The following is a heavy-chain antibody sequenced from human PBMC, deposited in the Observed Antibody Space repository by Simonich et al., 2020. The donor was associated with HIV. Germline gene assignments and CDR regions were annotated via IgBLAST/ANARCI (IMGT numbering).Heavy chain of an antibody. CDR3: ARDGSSSSGWFDP. CDR1: GYTFTSYA. V-gene: IGHV7-4-1*02. Sequence: QVQLLQSGSELKKPGASVKVSCKASGYTFTSYAINWVRQAPGQGLEWMGWINSNTRNPTYAQGFTGRFVFSLDTSVSTAYLQISSLKAEDTAVYYCARDGSSSSGWFDPWGQGTLVTVSS. CDR2: INSNTRNP. J-gene: IGHJ5*02. D-gene: IGHD6-6*01.